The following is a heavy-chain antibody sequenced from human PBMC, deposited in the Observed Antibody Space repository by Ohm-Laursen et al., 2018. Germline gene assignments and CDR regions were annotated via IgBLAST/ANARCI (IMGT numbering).Heavy chain of an antibody. D-gene: IGHD1-26*01. Sequence: SDTLSLTCAVFGYSISSDNYWGWVRQPPGEGLEWIGSISHRGDSYYNPSLRSRVTMSVDTSKNQFSLKLTSVTAADTAVFYCGCSGTTSPHAFDIWGQGTMVTVSS. CDR3: GCSGTTSPHAFDI. CDR1: GYSISSDNY. J-gene: IGHJ3*02. CDR2: ISHRGDS. V-gene: IGHV4-38-2*01.